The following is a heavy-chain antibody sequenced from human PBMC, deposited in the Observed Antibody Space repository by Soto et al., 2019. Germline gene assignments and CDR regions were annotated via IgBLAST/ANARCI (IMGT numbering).Heavy chain of an antibody. CDR2: TNPSSGAT. Sequence: QVQLVQSGAEVKKPGASVKVSCKASGYTFIGHYLHWVRQAPGQGLEWLGWTNPSSGATNFAQKFQGRVTMTRDTSISTAYLELSRLRSDDTASYYCAREAGTTGTYYVGMDVWGPGPTVTVSS. D-gene: IGHD1-7*01. CDR3: AREAGTTGTYYVGMDV. CDR1: GYTFIGHY. J-gene: IGHJ6*02. V-gene: IGHV1-2*02.